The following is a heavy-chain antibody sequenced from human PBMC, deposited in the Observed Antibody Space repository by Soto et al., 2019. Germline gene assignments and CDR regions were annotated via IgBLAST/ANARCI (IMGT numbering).Heavy chain of an antibody. D-gene: IGHD1-26*01. CDR3: ATQEVGGTYVYTFDP. CDR1: GGSITSSSYY. V-gene: IGHV4-39*01. Sequence: SETLSLTCTVSGGSITSSSYYWGWIRQPPGKGLDWIGSIYYSGSTYYNPSLKSRVTISVDTSKNQLSLKLSSVTAADTAVYYCATQEVGGTYVYTFDPWGQGTLVTVS. CDR2: IYYSGST. J-gene: IGHJ5*02.